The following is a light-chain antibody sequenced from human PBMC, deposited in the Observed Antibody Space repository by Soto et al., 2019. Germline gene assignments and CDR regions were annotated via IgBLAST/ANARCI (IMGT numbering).Light chain of an antibody. J-gene: IGLJ1*01. CDR3: SSYAGSNNYV. V-gene: IGLV2-8*01. CDR1: SSDVGGYNY. Sequence: ALTQPPSASGSPGQSVTISCTGTSSDVGGYNYVSWYQQHPGKAPKLMIYEVSKRPSGVPDRFSGSKSGNTASLTVSGLQAEDEADYYCSSYAGSNNYVFGTGTKVTVL. CDR2: EVS.